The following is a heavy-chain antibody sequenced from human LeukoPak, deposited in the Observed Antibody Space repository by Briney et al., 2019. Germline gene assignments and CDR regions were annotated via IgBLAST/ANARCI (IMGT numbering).Heavy chain of an antibody. CDR2: IYSGGTT. J-gene: IGHJ4*02. CDR3: TRVYGSGSYSTYYFEY. Sequence: GGSLRLSCAASGFTVSSNYMSWVRQAPGKGLEWVSFIYSGGTTYYADSVKGRFTISRDNSKNTLFLQMSSLRAEDTAVYYCTRVYGSGSYSTYYFEYWGQGTLVTVSP. D-gene: IGHD3-10*01. V-gene: IGHV3-66*01. CDR1: GFTVSSNY.